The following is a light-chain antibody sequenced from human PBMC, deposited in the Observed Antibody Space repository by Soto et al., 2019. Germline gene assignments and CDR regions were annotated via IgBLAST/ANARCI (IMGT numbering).Light chain of an antibody. V-gene: IGLV2-14*01. Sequence: QSALTQPASVSGSPGQSITSSCTGTSSDVGSYNYVSWYQQHPGKAPKLMIYEVSDRPSGISSRFSGSKSGNTASLTISGLQTEDEAHYYCATWDDSLNAAVFGGGTQLTVL. J-gene: IGLJ7*01. CDR1: SSDVGSYNY. CDR3: ATWDDSLNAAV. CDR2: EVS.